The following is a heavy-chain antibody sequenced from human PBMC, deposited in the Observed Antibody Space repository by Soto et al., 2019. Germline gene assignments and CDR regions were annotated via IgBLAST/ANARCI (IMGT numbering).Heavy chain of an antibody. CDR2: ISGSGGST. V-gene: IGHV3-23*01. CDR3: AKEGVKIAAAGDDFDY. J-gene: IGHJ4*02. Sequence: QPGGSLRLSCAASGFTFSSYAMSWVRQAPGKGLEWVSAISGSGGSTYYADSVKGRFTISRDNSKNTLYLQMNSLRAEDTAVYYCAKEGVKIAAAGDDFDYWGQGTLVTVSS. D-gene: IGHD6-13*01. CDR1: GFTFSSYA.